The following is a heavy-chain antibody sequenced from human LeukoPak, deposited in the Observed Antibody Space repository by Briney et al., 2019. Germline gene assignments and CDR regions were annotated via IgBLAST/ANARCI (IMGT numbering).Heavy chain of an antibody. V-gene: IGHV5-51*01. D-gene: IGHD5-12*01. J-gene: IGHJ4*02. CDR3: ARHRNDGYEPKGHFDY. CDR1: GYSFTTYW. Sequence: GESLKISCKGSGYSFTTYWIGWVRQMPGKGLEWMGIIYPGDSDTRYSPSFQGQVTISADSSISTAYLQWSSLKASDSAMYFCARHRNDGYEPKGHFDYWGQGALVTVSS. CDR2: IYPGDSDT.